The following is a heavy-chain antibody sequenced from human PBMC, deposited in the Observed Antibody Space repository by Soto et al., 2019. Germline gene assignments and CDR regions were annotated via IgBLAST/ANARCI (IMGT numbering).Heavy chain of an antibody. V-gene: IGHV3-33*01. J-gene: IGHJ3*02. D-gene: IGHD5-12*01. CDR3: ARDYDERTVAFDI. CDR1: GFTFSSYG. Sequence: QVQLVESGGGVVQPGRSLRLSCAASGFTFSSYGMHWVRQAPGKGLEWVAVIWYDGSNKYYADSVKGRFTISRDNSKNTLYLQMNSLRAEDTAVYYCARDYDERTVAFDIWGQGTMVTVSS. CDR2: IWYDGSNK.